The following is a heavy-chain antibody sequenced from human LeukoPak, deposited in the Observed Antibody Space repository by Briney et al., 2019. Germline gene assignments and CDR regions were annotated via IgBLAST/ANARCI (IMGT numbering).Heavy chain of an antibody. J-gene: IGHJ4*02. CDR2: INPSGGST. CDR1: GYTFTSYY. CDR3: AREMATPRGYFFYY. D-gene: IGHD5-24*01. Sequence: ASVRVSCEASGYTFTSYYLQWVPEAPAQGLECVGIINPSGGSTSYAQNFERRVTMTRDTSTGTVYMELSGLRSEDPAFYYGAREMATPRGYFFYYWGQGTLVTASS. V-gene: IGHV1-46*01.